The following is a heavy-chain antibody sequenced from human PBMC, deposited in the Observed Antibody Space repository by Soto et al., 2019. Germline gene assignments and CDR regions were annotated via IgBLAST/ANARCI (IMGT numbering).Heavy chain of an antibody. V-gene: IGHV4-59*01. J-gene: IGHJ4*02. CDR3: VGSLMSRAMESFDY. D-gene: IGHD5-18*01. CDR1: AGSISRYY. CDR2: ISYTVDA. Sequence: HVQLQESGPGLVKPSEPLSLTCSVCAGSISRYYWGWVRQSPGEGLEWIAHISYTVDASYNPSLKSRVTISLDTSKNQIALSLMSVTAADTAVYYCVGSLMSRAMESFDYWGQGTLVTVTS.